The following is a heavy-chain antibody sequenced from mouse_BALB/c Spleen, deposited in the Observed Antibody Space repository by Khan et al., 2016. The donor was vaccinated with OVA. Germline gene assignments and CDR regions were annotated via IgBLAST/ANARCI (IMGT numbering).Heavy chain of an antibody. Sequence: VQLQQSGPGLVKPSQSLSLTCTVTGYSITSGYGWNWIRQFPGNKLEWMGYISYSGSTNYNPSLKSRISITRDTSKNKFFLQLNSVTTEDTATYYCARTARIKYWGQGTTLTVSS. CDR1: GYSITSGYG. J-gene: IGHJ2*01. CDR2: ISYSGST. CDR3: ARTARIKY. D-gene: IGHD1-2*01. V-gene: IGHV3-2*02.